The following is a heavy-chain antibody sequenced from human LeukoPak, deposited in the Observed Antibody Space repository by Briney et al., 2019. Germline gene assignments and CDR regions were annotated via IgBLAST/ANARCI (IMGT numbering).Heavy chain of an antibody. Sequence: PSETLSLTCTVSGGSISSSSYYWGWIRQPPGKGLEWIGNIFYSGTTYYNPSLKSRVTISVDTSKNQFSLKLSSATVADTAVYYCARLGYCSGGTCYSVPFDYWGQGTLVTVSS. J-gene: IGHJ4*02. CDR2: IFYSGTT. CDR3: ARLGYCSGGTCYSVPFDY. CDR1: GGSISSSSYY. V-gene: IGHV4-39*07. D-gene: IGHD2-15*01.